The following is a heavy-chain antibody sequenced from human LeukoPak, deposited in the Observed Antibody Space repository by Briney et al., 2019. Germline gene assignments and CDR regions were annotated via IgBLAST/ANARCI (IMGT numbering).Heavy chain of an antibody. Sequence: GGSLRVSCAASGFTFSSYGMHWVRQARGPGLEWLGCIGDDGGNKYYAETVQGRVTISRDNSNNTLYLQMNSLRDEDTAVYHCAKDFATISCIFDYWGQGTLVTVSS. V-gene: IGHV3-30*02. D-gene: IGHD5-12*01. CDR3: AKDFATISCIFDY. J-gene: IGHJ4*02. CDR2: IGDDGGNK. CDR1: GFTFSSYG.